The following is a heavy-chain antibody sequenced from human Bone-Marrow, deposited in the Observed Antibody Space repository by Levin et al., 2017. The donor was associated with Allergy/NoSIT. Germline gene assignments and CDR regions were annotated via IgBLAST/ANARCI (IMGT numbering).Heavy chain of an antibody. Sequence: GESLKISCAASGFIFSSHDMHWVRQATGKGLEWVSSIAIAGDTFYADSVKGRFTISRDNAKNSLYLQMNSLRAGDTAVYYCARGGYGSGWPHLDYWGQGTLVTVSS. CDR1: GFIFSSHD. D-gene: IGHD6-19*01. J-gene: IGHJ4*02. V-gene: IGHV3-13*01. CDR2: IAIAGDT. CDR3: ARGGYGSGWPHLDY.